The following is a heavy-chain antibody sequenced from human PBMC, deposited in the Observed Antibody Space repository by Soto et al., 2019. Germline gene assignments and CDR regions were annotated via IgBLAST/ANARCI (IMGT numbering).Heavy chain of an antibody. J-gene: IGHJ6*02. CDR1: GFTFSSYA. D-gene: IGHD4-17*01. Sequence: GGSLRLSCAASGFTFSSYAMSWVRQAPGKGLEWVSAISGSGGSTYYADSVKGRFTISRDNSKNTLYLQMNSLRAEDTAVYYCAKVAGSDYGDYGGNYYYYYGMDVWGQGTTVTVSS. V-gene: IGHV3-23*01. CDR3: AKVAGSDYGDYGGNYYYYYGMDV. CDR2: ISGSGGST.